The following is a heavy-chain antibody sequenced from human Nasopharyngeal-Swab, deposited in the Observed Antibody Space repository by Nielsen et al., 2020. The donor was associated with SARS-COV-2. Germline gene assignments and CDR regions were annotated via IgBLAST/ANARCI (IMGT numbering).Heavy chain of an antibody. V-gene: IGHV3-21*05. CDR2: ISSTSSDI. J-gene: IGHJ5*02. Sequence: GESLKISCAASGFTFSSYTISWVRQAPGKGLEWVSYISSTSSDIYYADSVKGRFTISRDNARNSLYLQMNSLRADDTAVYFCARVYPSNWFDPWGQGTLVTVSS. CDR1: GFTFSSYT. CDR3: ARVYPSNWFDP.